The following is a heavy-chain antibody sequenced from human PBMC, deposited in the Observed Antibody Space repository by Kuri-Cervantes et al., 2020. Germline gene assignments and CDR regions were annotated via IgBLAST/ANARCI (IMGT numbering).Heavy chain of an antibody. CDR2: IWYDGSNK. V-gene: IGHV3-30*02. CDR3: AKDLGDPGDYYYYYGMDV. Sequence: GESLKISCAASGFTFSGDGMHWVRQAPGKGLEWVAVIWYDGSNKCYADSVKGRFTISRDNSKNTLYLQMNSLRAEDTAVYYCAKDLGDPGDYYYYYGMDVWGQGTTVTVSS. D-gene: IGHD7-27*01. CDR1: GFTFSGDG. J-gene: IGHJ6*02.